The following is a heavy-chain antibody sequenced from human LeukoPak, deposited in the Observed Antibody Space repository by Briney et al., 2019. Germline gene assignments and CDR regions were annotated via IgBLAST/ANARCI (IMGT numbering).Heavy chain of an antibody. Sequence: PSETLSLTCAVSGGSITSYYWTRIRQPPGKGLEWIGYISYSGSTNHNPSLKSRVFISIDTSNNQLSLRLSSVTAADTAVYYCARNGDDNGHYYHYYMDVWGKGTTVTVSS. D-gene: IGHD3-16*01. J-gene: IGHJ6*03. CDR1: GGSITSYY. CDR2: ISYSGST. CDR3: ARNGDDNGHYYHYYMDV. V-gene: IGHV4-59*12.